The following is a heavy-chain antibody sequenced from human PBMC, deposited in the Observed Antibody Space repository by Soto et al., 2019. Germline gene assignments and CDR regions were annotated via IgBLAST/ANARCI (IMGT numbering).Heavy chain of an antibody. Sequence: PXGSLRLSCAASGFTFSSYSMNWVRQAPGKGLEWVSSISSSSSYIYYADSVKGRFTISRDNAKNSLYLQMNSLRAEDTAVYYCARFILGAAGTFYYYYGMDVWGQGTTVTVSS. CDR2: ISSSSSYI. CDR3: ARFILGAAGTFYYYYGMDV. D-gene: IGHD6-13*01. J-gene: IGHJ6*02. V-gene: IGHV3-21*01. CDR1: GFTFSSYS.